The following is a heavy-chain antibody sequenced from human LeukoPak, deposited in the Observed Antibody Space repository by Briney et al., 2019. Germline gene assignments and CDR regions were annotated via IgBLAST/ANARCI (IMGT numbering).Heavy chain of an antibody. V-gene: IGHV3-23*01. D-gene: IGHD6-13*01. CDR2: ISGSGGST. Sequence: GGSLRLSCAASGFTFSSYARSWVRQAPGKGREWVSAISGSGGSTYYADSVKGRFTISRDNSKNTLYLQMNSLRAEDTAVYYCAKPLAAAIGYFDYWGQGTLVTVSS. CDR3: AKPLAAAIGYFDY. CDR1: GFTFSSYA. J-gene: IGHJ4*02.